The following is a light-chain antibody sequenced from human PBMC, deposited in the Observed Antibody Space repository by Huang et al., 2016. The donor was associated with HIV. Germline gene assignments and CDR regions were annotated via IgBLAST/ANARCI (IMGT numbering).Light chain of an antibody. CDR2: AAS. J-gene: IGKJ3*01. Sequence: DIQMTQSPSSLSASVGDRVTVTCRASQTLNSYLNWYQQSPRKAPKRLIYAASTLESGVPSRFSGSGSGTDFTLTISSLQPEDFATYFCQQSYRTPYTFGPGTKVDIK. CDR3: QQSYRTPYT. CDR1: QTLNSY. V-gene: IGKV1-39*01.